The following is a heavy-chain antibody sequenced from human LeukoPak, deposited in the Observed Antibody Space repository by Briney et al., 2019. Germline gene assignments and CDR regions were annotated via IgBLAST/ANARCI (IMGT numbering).Heavy chain of an antibody. CDR1: GFTFSTYA. J-gene: IGHJ4*02. CDR2: ISSNGGNT. CDR3: VKRSGLYFDY. D-gene: IGHD1-26*01. V-gene: IGHV3-64D*09. Sequence: GGSLRLSCSATGFTFSTYAIHWVRQAPGKGLEYVSGISSNGGNTYNADSVKGRFTISRDNSKNTVNLQMSSLRAEDTAVYYCVKRSGLYFDYWGQGILVTVSS.